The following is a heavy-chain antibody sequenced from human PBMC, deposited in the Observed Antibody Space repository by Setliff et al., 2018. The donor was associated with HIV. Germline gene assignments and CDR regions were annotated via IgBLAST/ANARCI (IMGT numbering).Heavy chain of an antibody. CDR1: GYTFTSYG. V-gene: IGHV1-8*02. CDR3: ARVATVSHPGDYFDY. CDR2: MNPNSGNT. D-gene: IGHD4-4*01. J-gene: IGHJ4*02. Sequence: ASVKVSCKPSGYTFTSYGLSWVRQATGQGLEWVGWMNPNSGNTGYAQKFQGRVTLTRNTSISTAYMELSSLRSEDTAVYSCARVATVSHPGDYFDYWGQGTLVTVSS.